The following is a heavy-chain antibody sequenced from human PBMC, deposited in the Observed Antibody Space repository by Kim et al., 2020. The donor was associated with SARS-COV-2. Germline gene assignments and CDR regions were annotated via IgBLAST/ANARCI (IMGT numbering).Heavy chain of an antibody. V-gene: IGHV3-66*01. CDR3: ARYCDAISCPEIEGGGDLDY. Sequence: WGYLRLSCAASGFTVSSNYMSWVRQAPVKGLEGVSAIYSGGSTYYADSVKGRFTISRDNSKNTLYLQMNSLRGEDTAVYYGARYCDAISCPEIEGGGDLDYWGQGTLVTVSS. CDR1: GFTVSSNY. CDR2: IYSGGST. D-gene: IGHD2-21*01. J-gene: IGHJ4*02.